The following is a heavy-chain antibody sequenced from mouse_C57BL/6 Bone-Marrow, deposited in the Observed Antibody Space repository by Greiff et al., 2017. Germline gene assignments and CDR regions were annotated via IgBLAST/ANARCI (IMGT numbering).Heavy chain of an antibody. D-gene: IGHD2-5*01. CDR2: FYPGSGSI. Sequence: QVQLQQSGAELVKPGASVKLSCKASGYTFTEYTIHWVKQRSGQGLEWIGWFYPGSGSIKYNEKFKDKATLTADKSSSTVYMELSRLTSEDSAVYFCARHGPGYYSNYDWYFDVWGTGTTVTVSS. CDR1: GYTFTEYT. V-gene: IGHV1-62-2*01. J-gene: IGHJ1*03. CDR3: ARHGPGYYSNYDWYFDV.